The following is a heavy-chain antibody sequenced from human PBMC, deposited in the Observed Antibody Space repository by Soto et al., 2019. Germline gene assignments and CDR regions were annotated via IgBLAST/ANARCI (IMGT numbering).Heavy chain of an antibody. D-gene: IGHD3-22*01. CDR1: GGSFSDYF. CDR3: ARGGRYYYDSSGYQDPYNWFDP. V-gene: IGHV4-34*01. J-gene: IGHJ5*02. Sequence: PSETLSLTCAVHGGSFSDYFWSWIRQAPGKGLEWIGEITPSGGTYYNPSLKSRVTISVDRSKNQFSLKLSSVTAADTAVYYCARGGRYYYDSSGYQDPYNWFDPWGQGTLVTVSS. CDR2: ITPSGGT.